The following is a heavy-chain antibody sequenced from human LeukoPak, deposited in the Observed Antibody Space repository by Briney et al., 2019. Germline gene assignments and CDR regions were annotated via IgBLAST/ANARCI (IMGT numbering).Heavy chain of an antibody. CDR1: GFTFSNAW. J-gene: IGHJ4*02. D-gene: IGHD3-16*02. Sequence: GGSLGLSCGASGFTFSNAWMSWVRQTPGKGLEWVGRIKSKTDGETTDYAAPVKGRFTISRDDSKNTLYLQMNSLKTEDTALYYCTTSPYIWGSYLSNYWGQGTLVTVSS. CDR3: TTSPYIWGSYLSNY. CDR2: IKSKTDGETT. V-gene: IGHV3-15*01.